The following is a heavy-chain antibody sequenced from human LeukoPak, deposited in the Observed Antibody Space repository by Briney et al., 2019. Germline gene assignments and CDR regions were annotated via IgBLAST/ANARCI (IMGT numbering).Heavy chain of an antibody. CDR1: GYTLTELS. D-gene: IGHD6-13*01. Sequence: SCKVSGYTLTELSMHWVRQAPGKGLEWVAVISYDGSNKYYADSVKGRFTISRDNSKNTVSLQMNSLRPEDTAVYYCAKRGYSSSWNFDSWGQGTLVTVSS. CDR2: ISYDGSNK. V-gene: IGHV3-30*18. CDR3: AKRGYSSSWNFDS. J-gene: IGHJ4*02.